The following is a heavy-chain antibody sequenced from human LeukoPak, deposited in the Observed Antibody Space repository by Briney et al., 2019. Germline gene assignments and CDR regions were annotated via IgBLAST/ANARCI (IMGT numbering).Heavy chain of an antibody. Sequence: GSSVKVSCKASGGTFSSYAISWVRQAPGQGLEWMGGIIPIFGTANYAQKFQGRVTITADKSTSTAYMELSSLRSEDTAVYYCARWGPTYYYGSGSYYPANKNWFDPWGQGTLVTVSS. CDR2: IIPIFGTA. CDR3: ARWGPTYYYGSGSYYPANKNWFDP. V-gene: IGHV1-69*06. CDR1: GGTFSSYA. D-gene: IGHD3-10*01. J-gene: IGHJ5*02.